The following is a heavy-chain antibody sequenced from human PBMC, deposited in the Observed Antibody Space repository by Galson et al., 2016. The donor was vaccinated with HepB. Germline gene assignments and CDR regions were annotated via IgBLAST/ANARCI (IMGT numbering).Heavy chain of an antibody. Sequence: SLRLSCAASGFTFNKYGMHWVRQAPGKGLEWVAADSVHGGRKWYADSVKGRLTISRDNPNNMLFLQMSSLRADDTAVYYCAKRHEYCPPVGCSVDYWGQGTLVSVSS. CDR2: DSVHGGRK. D-gene: IGHD2/OR15-2a*01. CDR3: AKRHEYCPPVGCSVDY. CDR1: GFTFNKYG. V-gene: IGHV3-30*18. J-gene: IGHJ4*02.